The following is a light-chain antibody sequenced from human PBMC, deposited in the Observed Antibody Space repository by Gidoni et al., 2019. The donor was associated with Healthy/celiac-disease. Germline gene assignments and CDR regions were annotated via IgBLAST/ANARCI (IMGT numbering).Light chain of an antibody. J-gene: IGKJ2*01. CDR2: KAS. CDR1: QRSSSW. CDR3: QQYNSYSPYT. V-gene: IGKV1-5*03. Sequence: DIQLTQSPSTLSASVGDRVTITCRASQRSSSWLAWYQQKPGKAPKLLIYKASSLESGVPSRVSGSGSGTEFTLTISSLQPDDFATYYCQQYNSYSPYTFGQGTKREIK.